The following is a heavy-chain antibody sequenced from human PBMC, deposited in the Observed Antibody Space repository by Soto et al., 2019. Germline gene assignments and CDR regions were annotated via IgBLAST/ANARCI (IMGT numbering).Heavy chain of an antibody. Sequence: PGGSLRLPCAASGFTLSSYAIHCVRKATGKGLEWVAVISYDGSNKYYADSVKGRFTISRDNSKNTLYLQMNSLRAEDTAVYYCARNSVDYYDEVTAFDIWGQGTMGTVS. V-gene: IGHV3-30-3*01. D-gene: IGHD3-22*01. J-gene: IGHJ3*02. CDR2: ISYDGSNK. CDR3: ARNSVDYYDEVTAFDI. CDR1: GFTLSSYA.